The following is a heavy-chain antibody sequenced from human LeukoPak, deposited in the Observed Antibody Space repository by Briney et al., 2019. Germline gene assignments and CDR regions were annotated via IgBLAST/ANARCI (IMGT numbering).Heavy chain of an antibody. V-gene: IGHV1-69*05. D-gene: IGHD6-13*01. CDR3: ARASAAAGTFVY. CDR2: IIPIVGTT. Sequence: ASVKVSCKASGGTFSSHAISWVRQAPGQGLEWMGGIIPIVGTTNYAQKFQGRVTITTDESTSTAYMELSSLRSEDTAVYYCARASAAAGTFVYWGQGTLVTVSS. CDR1: GGTFSSHA. J-gene: IGHJ4*02.